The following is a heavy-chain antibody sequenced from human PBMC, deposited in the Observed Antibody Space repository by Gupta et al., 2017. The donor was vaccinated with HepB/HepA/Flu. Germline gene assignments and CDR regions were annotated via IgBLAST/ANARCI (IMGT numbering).Heavy chain of an antibody. CDR2: ISTSSTYI. Sequence: EVQLVESGGGLVKPGGSLRLSCAASEFTFSSYSMNWVRQAPGKGLEWVSYISTSSTYIYYADSVKGRFTISRDNANNSLSLQMNSLRAEDTAVYYCARGDWFDPWGQGILVTVSS. CDR3: ARGDWFDP. CDR1: EFTFSSYS. V-gene: IGHV3-21*01. J-gene: IGHJ5*02.